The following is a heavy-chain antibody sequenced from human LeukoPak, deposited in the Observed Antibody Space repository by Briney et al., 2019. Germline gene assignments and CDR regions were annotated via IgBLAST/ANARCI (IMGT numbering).Heavy chain of an antibody. CDR3: ARIGEYYDSSGLVGWFDP. CDR2: IIPIFGTA. J-gene: IGHJ5*02. D-gene: IGHD3-22*01. CDR1: GGTFSSYA. Sequence: ASVKVSCKASGGTFSSYAISWVRQAPGQGLEWMGGIIPIFGTANYAQKFQGRVTITADKSTSTAYMELSSLRSEDTAVYYCARIGEYYDSSGLVGWFDPWGQGALVTVSS. V-gene: IGHV1-69*06.